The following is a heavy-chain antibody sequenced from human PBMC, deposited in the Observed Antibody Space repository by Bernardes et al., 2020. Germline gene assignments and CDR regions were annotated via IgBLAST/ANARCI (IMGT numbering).Heavy chain of an antibody. V-gene: IGHV3-21*01. CDR1: GFTFSSYS. D-gene: IGHD3-3*01. CDR3: ARSITICGVGYYYYMDV. Sequence: GGSLRLSCAASGFTFSSYSMNWVRQAPGKGLEWVSSISSSSSYIYYADSVKGRFTISRDNAKNSLYLQMNSLRAEDTAVYYCARSITICGVGYYYYMDVWGKGTTVTVSS. CDR2: ISSSSSYI. J-gene: IGHJ6*03.